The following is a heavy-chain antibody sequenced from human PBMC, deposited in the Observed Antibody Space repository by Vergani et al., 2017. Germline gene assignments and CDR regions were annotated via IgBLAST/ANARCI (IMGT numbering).Heavy chain of an antibody. J-gene: IGHJ4*02. CDR1: GFTVSSNY. Sequence: EVQLVESGGGLIQPGGSLRLSCAASGFTVSSNYMSWVRQAPGKGLEWVSVISGSGGSTYYADSVKGRFTISRDNSKNTLYLQMNSLRAEDTAVYYCAKDSYGRTGYFDYWGQGTLVTVSS. D-gene: IGHD5-18*01. V-gene: IGHV3-23*04. CDR3: AKDSYGRTGYFDY. CDR2: ISGSGGST.